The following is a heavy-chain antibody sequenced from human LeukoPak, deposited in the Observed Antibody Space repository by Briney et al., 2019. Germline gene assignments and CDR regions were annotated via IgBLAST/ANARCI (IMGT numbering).Heavy chain of an antibody. CDR2: IYYSGST. Sequence: SETLSLTCTVSGGSISSHYWSWIRQPPGKGLEWIGYIYYSGSTNYNPSLKSRVTISVDTSKNQFSLKLSSVTAADTAVYYCARDHASSGYPTPDYYYYYMDVWGKGTTVTVSS. CDR3: ARDHASSGYPTPDYYYYYMDV. D-gene: IGHD6-19*01. J-gene: IGHJ6*03. V-gene: IGHV4-59*11. CDR1: GGSISSHY.